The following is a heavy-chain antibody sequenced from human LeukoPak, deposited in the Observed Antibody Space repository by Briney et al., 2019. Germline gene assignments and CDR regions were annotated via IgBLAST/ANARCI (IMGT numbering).Heavy chain of an antibody. CDR1: GYTFTGYY. J-gene: IGHJ4*02. CDR2: INPNSGGT. V-gene: IGHV1-2*04. Sequence: ASVKVSCKASGYTFTGYYMHWVRQAPGQGLEWMDWINPNSGGTNYAQKFQGWVTMTRDTSISTAYMELSRLRSDDTAVYYCARGRGTYSSGWAFDYWGQGTLVTVSS. CDR3: ARGRGTYSSGWAFDY. D-gene: IGHD6-19*01.